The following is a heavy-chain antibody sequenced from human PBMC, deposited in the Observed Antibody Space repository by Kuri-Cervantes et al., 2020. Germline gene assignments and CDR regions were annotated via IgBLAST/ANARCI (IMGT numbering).Heavy chain of an antibody. CDR1: GFTFSSYW. D-gene: IGHD5/OR15-5a*01. Sequence: LSLTCAASGFTFSSYWMSWVRQAPGKGLEWVAVISYDGSNKYYADSVKGRFTISRDNSKNTLYLQMNSLRAEDTAVYYCARAKLYDAFDVWGQGTMVTVSS. CDR2: ISYDGSNK. V-gene: IGHV3-30*03. J-gene: IGHJ3*01. CDR3: ARAKLYDAFDV.